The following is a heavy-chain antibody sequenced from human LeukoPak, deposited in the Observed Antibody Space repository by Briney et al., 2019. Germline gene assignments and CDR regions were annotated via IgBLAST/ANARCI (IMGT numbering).Heavy chain of an antibody. CDR1: GGSISSYY. CDR3: ARDHAGDSSGPEAAYLDV. J-gene: IGHJ6*03. CDR2: IYTSGST. D-gene: IGHD6-19*01. V-gene: IGHV4-4*07. Sequence: SETLSLTCTVSGGSISSYYWSWIRQPAGKGLEWIGRIYTSGSTNYNPSLKSRVTISVDKSKNQFSLKLSSVTAADTAVYYCARDHAGDSSGPEAAYLDVWGKGTTVTVSS.